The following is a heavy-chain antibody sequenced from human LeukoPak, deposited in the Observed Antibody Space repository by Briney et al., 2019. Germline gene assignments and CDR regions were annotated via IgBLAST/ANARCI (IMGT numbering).Heavy chain of an antibody. CDR3: ARDQYYYDSSGYSLFDY. D-gene: IGHD3-22*01. CDR1: GGSISSSNW. Sequence: PSGTLSLTCAVSGGSISSSNWWSWVRQPPGKGLEWIGEIYHSGSTNYNPSLKSRVTISVDKSKNQFSLKLSSVTAADTAVYYCARDQYYYDSSGYSLFDYWGQGTLVTVSS. V-gene: IGHV4-4*02. CDR2: IYHSGST. J-gene: IGHJ4*02.